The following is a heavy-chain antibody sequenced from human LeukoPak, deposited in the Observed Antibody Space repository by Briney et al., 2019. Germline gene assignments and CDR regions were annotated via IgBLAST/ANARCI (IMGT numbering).Heavy chain of an antibody. CDR3: AKCGIAAAGTVYYYGMDV. CDR1: GFTFSSYW. J-gene: IGHJ6*02. V-gene: IGHV3-23*01. Sequence: PGGSLRLSCAASGFTFSSYWMHWVRQAPGKGLEWVSAISGSGGSTYYADSVKGRFTISRDNSKNTLYLQMNSLRAEDTAVYYCAKCGIAAAGTVYYYGMDVWGQGTTVTVSS. D-gene: IGHD6-13*01. CDR2: ISGSGGST.